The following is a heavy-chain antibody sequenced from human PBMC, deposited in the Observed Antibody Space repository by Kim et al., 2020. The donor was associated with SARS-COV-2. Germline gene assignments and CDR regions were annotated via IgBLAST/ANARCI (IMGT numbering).Heavy chain of an antibody. CDR1: GFTFSSYA. D-gene: IGHD3-10*01. V-gene: IGHV3-23*01. J-gene: IGHJ2*01. CDR2: ISGSGGST. Sequence: GGSLRLSCAASGFTFSSYAMSWVRQAPGKGLEWVSAISGSGGSTYYADSVKGRFTISRDNSKNTLYLQMNSLRAEDTAVYYCAGTYYYGSGAPWYFDLWGRGTLVTVSS. CDR3: AGTYYYGSGAPWYFDL.